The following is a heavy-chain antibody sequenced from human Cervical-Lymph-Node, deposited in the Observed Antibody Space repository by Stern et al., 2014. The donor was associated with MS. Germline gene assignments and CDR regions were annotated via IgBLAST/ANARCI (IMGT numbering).Heavy chain of an antibody. V-gene: IGHV4-59*01. CDR2: IYYSGST. CDR1: GGSISSYY. Sequence: QLQLQESGPGLVKPSETLSLTCTVSGGSISSYYWSWIRQPPGKGLEWIGYIYYSGSTNYNPSLKSRVTISVDTSENQFSLKLSSVTAADTAVYYCARSDYYYGMDVWGQGTTVTVSS. CDR3: ARSDYYYGMDV. J-gene: IGHJ6*02.